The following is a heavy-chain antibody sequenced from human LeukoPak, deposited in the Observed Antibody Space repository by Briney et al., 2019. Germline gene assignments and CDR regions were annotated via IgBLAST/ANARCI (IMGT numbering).Heavy chain of an antibody. D-gene: IGHD4-23*01. Sequence: GGSQRLSCTASGFTFGDYAMSWVRQAPGKGLEWVGFIRSKAYGGTTEYAASVKGRFTISRDDSKSIAYLQMNSLKTEDTAVYYCTRENSDGPDYWGQGTLVTVSS. CDR2: IRSKAYGGTT. J-gene: IGHJ4*02. CDR1: GFTFGDYA. V-gene: IGHV3-49*04. CDR3: TRENSDGPDY.